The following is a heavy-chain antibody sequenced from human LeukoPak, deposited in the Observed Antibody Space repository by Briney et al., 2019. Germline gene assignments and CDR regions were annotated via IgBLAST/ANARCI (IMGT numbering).Heavy chain of an antibody. Sequence: SGPTLVNPTQTLTLTCTFSGFSLSTSGMCVSWIRQPPGKALEWLARIDWDDDKYYSTSLKTRLTISKDTSKNQVVLTMTNMDPVDTATYYCALNSRIAVAGARLWAFDIWGQGTMVTVSS. D-gene: IGHD6-19*01. CDR1: GFSLSTSGMC. J-gene: IGHJ3*02. CDR2: IDWDDDK. CDR3: ALNSRIAVAGARLWAFDI. V-gene: IGHV2-70*11.